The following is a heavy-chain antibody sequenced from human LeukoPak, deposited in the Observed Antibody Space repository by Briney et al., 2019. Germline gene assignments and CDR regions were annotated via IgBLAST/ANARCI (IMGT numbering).Heavy chain of an antibody. CDR2: INPYSGGT. Sequence: ASVNLSCTASGYTFTGYYMHSVRQAPGQGGEGMGWINPYSGGTNYAQKFQGRVTMTSDTSISTGYMELSRLRSDDTAVYSCARAEDIVATGGFDYWGQGTLLTVSS. CDR3: ARAEDIVATGGFDY. D-gene: IGHD5-12*01. CDR1: GYTFTGYY. V-gene: IGHV1-2*02. J-gene: IGHJ4*02.